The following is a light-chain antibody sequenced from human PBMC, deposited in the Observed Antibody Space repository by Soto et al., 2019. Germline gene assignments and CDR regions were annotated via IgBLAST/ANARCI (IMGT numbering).Light chain of an antibody. CDR2: QDR. CDR1: KLGDKF. V-gene: IGLV3-1*01. Sequence: SYELTQPPSVSVSPGQTASITCSGDKLGDKFACWYQHKPGQSPVLVINQDRERPSGIPERFSGSNSGNTATLTISGTQAMDEADYHCQAWDSNSAVFGGGTKLTVL. J-gene: IGLJ3*02. CDR3: QAWDSNSAV.